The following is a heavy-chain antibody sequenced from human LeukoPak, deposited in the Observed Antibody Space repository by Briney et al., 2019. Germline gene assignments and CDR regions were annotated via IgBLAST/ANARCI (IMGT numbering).Heavy chain of an antibody. CDR3: ARDGRWLQSFDY. J-gene: IGHJ4*02. D-gene: IGHD5-24*01. CDR2: IRYDGSNK. V-gene: IGHV3-30*02. CDR1: GFTFSSYG. Sequence: PGGSLRLSCAASGFTFSSYGMHWVRQAPGKGLEWVAFIRYDGSNKYYADSVKGRFTISRDNAKNTLYLQMNSLRAEDTAVYYCARDGRWLQSFDYWGQGTLVTVSS.